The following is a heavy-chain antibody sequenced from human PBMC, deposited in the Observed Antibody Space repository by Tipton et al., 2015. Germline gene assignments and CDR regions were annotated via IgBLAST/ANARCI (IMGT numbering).Heavy chain of an antibody. Sequence: QLVQSGADVKKPGSSVKVSCKTSGDTFIKYGFSWVRQAPGHGPEWMGGIMPIFGTSNYPQKLQGRVTFTADESTSTAYMDLSSLRSEDTAVYYCARWPYYGSGIYYSNWFDPWGQGTLVTVSS. D-gene: IGHD3-10*01. V-gene: IGHV1-69*01. J-gene: IGHJ5*02. CDR3: ARWPYYGSGIYYSNWFDP. CDR2: IMPIFGTS. CDR1: GDTFIKYG.